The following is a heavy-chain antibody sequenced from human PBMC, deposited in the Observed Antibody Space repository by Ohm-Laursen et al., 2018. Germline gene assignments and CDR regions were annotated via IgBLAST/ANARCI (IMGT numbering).Heavy chain of an antibody. J-gene: IGHJ4*02. D-gene: IGHD5-18*01. CDR2: ISSSGSTI. V-gene: IGHV3-11*01. Sequence: SLRLSCSASGFTFSDYYMSWIRQAPGKGLEWVSYISSSGSTIYYADSVKGRFTISRDNSKNTLYLQMNSLRAEDPAAYYCAKVSMVTNYFDPWGQGTLVTVSS. CDR3: AKVSMVTNYFDP. CDR1: GFTFSDYY.